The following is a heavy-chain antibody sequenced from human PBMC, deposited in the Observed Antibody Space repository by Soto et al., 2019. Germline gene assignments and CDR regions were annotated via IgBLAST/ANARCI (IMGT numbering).Heavy chain of an antibody. D-gene: IGHD3-3*01. Sequence: GGSLRLSCAASGFTFSSYAMSWVRQAPGKGLEWVSAISGSGGSTYYADSVKGRFTISRDNSKNTLYLQMNSLRAEDTAVYYCAKERFYDFWSGYYTAQDEQNWFDPWGQGTLVTVSS. CDR2: ISGSGGST. J-gene: IGHJ5*02. CDR3: AKERFYDFWSGYYTAQDEQNWFDP. V-gene: IGHV3-23*01. CDR1: GFTFSSYA.